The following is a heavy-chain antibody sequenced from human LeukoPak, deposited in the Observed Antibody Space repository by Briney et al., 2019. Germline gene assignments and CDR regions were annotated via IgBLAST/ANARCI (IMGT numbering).Heavy chain of an antibody. CDR3: AKDHHYYGSGSQPTQY. V-gene: IGHV3-23*01. Sequence: GGSLRLSCAASGFTFSSYAMSWVRQAPGKGLEWVSAISGSGGSTYYADSVKGRFTISRDNSKNTLYLQMNSLRAEDTAVYYCAKDHHYYGSGSQPTQYWGQGTLVTVSS. J-gene: IGHJ4*02. CDR1: GFTFSSYA. CDR2: ISGSGGST. D-gene: IGHD3-10*01.